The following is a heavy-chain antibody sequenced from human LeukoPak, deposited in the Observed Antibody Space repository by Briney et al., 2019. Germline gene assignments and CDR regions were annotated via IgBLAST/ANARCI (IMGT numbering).Heavy chain of an antibody. V-gene: IGHV3-30-3*01. CDR1: GFTFGAYA. J-gene: IGHJ4*02. CDR3: ARDISERYSVDY. D-gene: IGHD1-26*01. Sequence: PGGSLRLSCAASGFTFGAYAMHWVRQAPGKGLEWVAFLSYDGRIKGYADSVKGRFTVSRDNSKSTLYLQMNNLRVEDTAVYYCARDISERYSVDYWAREPWSPSPQ. CDR2: LSYDGRIK.